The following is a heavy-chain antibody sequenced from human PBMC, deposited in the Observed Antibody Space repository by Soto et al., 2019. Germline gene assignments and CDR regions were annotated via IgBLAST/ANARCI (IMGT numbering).Heavy chain of an antibody. CDR3: ATIGVSGYLAV. CDR2: ISHSGST. V-gene: IGHV4-31*03. J-gene: IGHJ6*02. Sequence: SETLSLTCSVSGADINSGGFTWAWIRQHAGKGLEGLGYISHSGSTDYNPSLKSRLSISGDTSKNHFSLTLTSVTAADAAVYYCATIGVSGYLAVWGQGTTATVSS. CDR1: GADINSGGFT. D-gene: IGHD3-16*02.